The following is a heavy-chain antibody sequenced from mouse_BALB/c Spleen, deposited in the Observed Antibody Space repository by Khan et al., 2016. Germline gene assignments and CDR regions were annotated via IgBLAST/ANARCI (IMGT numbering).Heavy chain of an antibody. CDR2: IYYSGDT. V-gene: IGHV3-1*02. CDR3: ASYSNCSSSIY. D-gene: IGHD6-1*01. Sequence: EVQLQESGPDLVKPSQSLSLTCTVTGYSITSGYNWHWIRQFPGNKLEWMGYIYYSGDTNYNPSLKSRISINRDTSKNQFFLQLSSLTTEDTATYYCASYSNCSSSIYWGQGTTLTVSS. J-gene: IGHJ2*01. CDR1: GYSITSGYN.